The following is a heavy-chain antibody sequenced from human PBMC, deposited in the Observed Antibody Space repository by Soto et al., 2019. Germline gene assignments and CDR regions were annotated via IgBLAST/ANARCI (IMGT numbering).Heavy chain of an antibody. CDR3: ATDANEYLWEYYFDF. V-gene: IGHV3-30*03. CDR1: GFSFSSYG. J-gene: IGHJ4*02. Sequence: PGGSLRLSCAASGFSFSSYGMHWVRQAPAKGLEWVAFISHDGSNDYYADSVKGRYTISRDNSENTVYLQMNSLRVEDTAVYYCATDANEYLWEYYFDFWGQGTLVTVSS. D-gene: IGHD3-16*01. CDR2: ISHDGSND.